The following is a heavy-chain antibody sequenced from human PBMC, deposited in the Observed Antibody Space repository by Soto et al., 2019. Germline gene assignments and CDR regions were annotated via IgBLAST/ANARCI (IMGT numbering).Heavy chain of an antibody. J-gene: IGHJ6*02. CDR1: GFTFRNHA. Sequence: QVQLVESGGGVVQPGGSLRLSCAASGFTFRNHAMHWVRQAPGKGLECLAVIAYDGSNAFYRDSVKGRFTISRDNSKNTLYLHMNRLTSDDTGVYYCARGDREDILVVVGARPGEYGIDIWGQGTTVTVSS. D-gene: IGHD2-15*01. CDR3: ARGDREDILVVVGARPGEYGIDI. CDR2: IAYDGSNA. V-gene: IGHV3-30-3*01.